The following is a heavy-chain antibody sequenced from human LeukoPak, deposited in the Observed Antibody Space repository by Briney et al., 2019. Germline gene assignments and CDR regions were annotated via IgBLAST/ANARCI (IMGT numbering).Heavy chain of an antibody. V-gene: IGHV1-69*13. J-gene: IGHJ3*02. CDR3: AREYYYDSSGYLRHAFDI. CDR1: GGTFSSYA. D-gene: IGHD3-22*01. Sequence: SVKVSCKASGGTFSSYAISWVRQAPGQGLEWMGGIIPIFGTANYAQKFQGRVTITADESTSTAYMELSSLRSEDTAVYYCAREYYYDSSGYLRHAFDIWGQGTMVTASS. CDR2: IIPIFGTA.